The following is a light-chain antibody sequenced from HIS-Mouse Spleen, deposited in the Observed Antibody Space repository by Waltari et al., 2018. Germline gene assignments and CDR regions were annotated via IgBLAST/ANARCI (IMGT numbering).Light chain of an antibody. V-gene: IGLV3-10*01. CDR1: ALPKKN. J-gene: IGLJ2*01. CDR3: YSTDSSGNHRV. Sequence: SYELTQPPSVSGSPGQTARLTCPGDALPKKNAYWYQQKPGQAPVLVIYEDSKRTSGIPERVSGSSSGTMAALTISGAQVEDEADYYCYSTDSSGNHRVFGGGTKLTVL. CDR2: EDS.